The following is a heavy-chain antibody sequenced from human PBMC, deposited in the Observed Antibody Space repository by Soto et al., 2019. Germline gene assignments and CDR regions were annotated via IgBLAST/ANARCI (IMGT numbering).Heavy chain of an antibody. CDR2: IHHSGST. V-gene: IGHV4-59*01. Sequence: PSETLSLTCTVSGASIRSYYLSWIRQPPGKGLEWIGFIHHSGSTNYNPSLKSRLTMSVDTSKNQFSLKLSSVTAAHTAVYYCTRGDSSSWRPHFDYWGQGTLVTVSS. J-gene: IGHJ4*02. D-gene: IGHD6-13*01. CDR3: TRGDSSSWRPHFDY. CDR1: GASIRSYY.